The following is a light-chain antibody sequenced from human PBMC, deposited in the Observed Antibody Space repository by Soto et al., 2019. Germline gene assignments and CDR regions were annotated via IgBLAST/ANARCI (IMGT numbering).Light chain of an antibody. Sequence: QSVLTQPASVSGSPGQSITISCTGTSSDVGGYEYVSWYQQHPGKAPKLMIYEVRDRPSGVSSRFSGSKSGNTASLTISGLQAEDEADYYCSSYRGGSTYDFGTGTQVTVL. CDR3: SSYRGGSTYD. V-gene: IGLV2-14*01. CDR1: SSDVGGYEY. CDR2: EVR. J-gene: IGLJ1*01.